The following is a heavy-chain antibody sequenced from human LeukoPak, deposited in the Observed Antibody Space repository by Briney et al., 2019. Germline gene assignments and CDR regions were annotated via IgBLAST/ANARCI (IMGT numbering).Heavy chain of an antibody. CDR3: AKGAWDVGAMIG. V-gene: IGHV3-23*01. Sequence: GGSLRLSCAASGFTFSSYAMSWVRQAPVKELEWVSAISGSGGSTYYADSVKGRFTISRDNSKNTLYLQMNSLRAEDTAVYYCAKGAWDVGAMIGWGQGTLVTVSS. D-gene: IGHD1-26*01. J-gene: IGHJ4*02. CDR1: GFTFSSYA. CDR2: ISGSGGST.